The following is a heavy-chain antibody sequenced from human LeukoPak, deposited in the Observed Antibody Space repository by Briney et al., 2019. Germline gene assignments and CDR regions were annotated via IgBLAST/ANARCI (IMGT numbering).Heavy chain of an antibody. J-gene: IGHJ4*02. Sequence: ASVTVSCKGSGYSFTGCYIHWVRQAPGQPLEWMGWINPNSGGTNYAQKFQGRVTMTRDTSISTAYMDLSRLRSDDTAVYYCARGSIVGATFDYFDYWGQGTLVTVSS. D-gene: IGHD1-26*01. CDR2: INPNSGGT. V-gene: IGHV1-2*02. CDR3: ARGSIVGATFDYFDY. CDR1: GYSFTGCY.